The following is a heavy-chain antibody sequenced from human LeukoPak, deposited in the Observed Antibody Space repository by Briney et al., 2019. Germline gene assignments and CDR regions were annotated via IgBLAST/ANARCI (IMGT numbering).Heavy chain of an antibody. Sequence: GGSLRLSCAASGFTLSSYAMHWVRQAPGKGLEYVSAISSNGGSTYYANSVKGRFTISRDNSKNTLYLQMGSLRAEDMAVYYCARAPMSGDYYFDYWGQGTLVTVSS. CDR1: GFTLSSYA. D-gene: IGHD2-21*02. J-gene: IGHJ4*02. CDR2: ISSNGGST. V-gene: IGHV3-64*01. CDR3: ARAPMSGDYYFDY.